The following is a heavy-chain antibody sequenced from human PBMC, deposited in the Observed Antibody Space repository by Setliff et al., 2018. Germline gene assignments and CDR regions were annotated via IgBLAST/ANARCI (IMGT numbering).Heavy chain of an antibody. Sequence: LSLTCAVSGGSISSYYWSWIRQPAGKGLEWIGHIYIGGSANYNPSLKSRVTMSIDTSKNQFSLKLNSVTAADMAVYYCAREQWLDPPGYYYMDVWAKGTTVTVSS. J-gene: IGHJ6*03. D-gene: IGHD6-19*01. CDR3: AREQWLDPPGYYYMDV. CDR2: IYIGGSA. CDR1: GGSISSYY. V-gene: IGHV4-4*07.